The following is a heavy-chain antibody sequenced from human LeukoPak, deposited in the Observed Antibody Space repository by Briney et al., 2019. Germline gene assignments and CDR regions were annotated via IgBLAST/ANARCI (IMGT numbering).Heavy chain of an antibody. CDR1: GYTFTSYG. D-gene: IGHD6-13*01. V-gene: IGHV1-18*01. Sequence: GASVKVSCKASGYTFTSYGISWVRQAPGQGLEWMGWISAYNGNTNYAQKLQGRVTMTTDTSTSTAYMELRSLRSDDTAVYYRERDSSSWGNYGMDVWGQGTTVTVSS. J-gene: IGHJ6*02. CDR2: ISAYNGNT. CDR3: ERDSSSWGNYGMDV.